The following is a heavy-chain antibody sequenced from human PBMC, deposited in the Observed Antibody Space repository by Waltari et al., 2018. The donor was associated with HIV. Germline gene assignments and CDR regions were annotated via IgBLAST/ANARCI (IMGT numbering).Heavy chain of an antibody. D-gene: IGHD3-3*01. CDR3: ASEDFWSGPHN. Sequence: EVQLVESGGGLVKPGGSLRLSCVVYGFTLNTFSMRWVRQAPGKGLEWVSSISSTSSFIYYADSVKGRFTISRDNGKNSLYLQINNLRVEDTAVYYCASEDFWSGPHNWGQGTLVTVSS. J-gene: IGHJ4*02. V-gene: IGHV3-21*01. CDR1: GFTLNTFS. CDR2: ISSTSSFI.